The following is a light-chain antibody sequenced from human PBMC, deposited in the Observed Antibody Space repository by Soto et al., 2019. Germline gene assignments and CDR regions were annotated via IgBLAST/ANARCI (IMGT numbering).Light chain of an antibody. CDR2: DAS. CDR1: QSISSW. CDR3: QQYNSYPWT. Sequence: DIQMTQSPSTLSASVGDRVTITCRASQSISSWLARYQQKPGKAPKLLIYDASSLESGVPSRFSGSGSGTEFTLTITSLQPDDFATYYCQQYNSYPWTFGQGTMGDIK. V-gene: IGKV1-5*01. J-gene: IGKJ1*01.